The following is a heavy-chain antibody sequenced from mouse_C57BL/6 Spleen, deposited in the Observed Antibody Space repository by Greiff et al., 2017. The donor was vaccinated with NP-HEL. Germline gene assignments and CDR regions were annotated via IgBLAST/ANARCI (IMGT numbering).Heavy chain of an antibody. CDR1: GFTFSDYY. V-gene: IGHV5-16*01. Sequence: EVKLVESEGGLVQPGSSMKLSCTASGFTFSDYYMAWVRQVPEKGLEWVANINYDGSSTYYLDSLKSRFIISRDNAKNILYLQMSSLKSEDTATYYCARVRRTTVVATPGYFDVWGTGTTVTVSS. J-gene: IGHJ1*03. D-gene: IGHD1-1*01. CDR3: ARVRRTTVVATPGYFDV. CDR2: INYDGSST.